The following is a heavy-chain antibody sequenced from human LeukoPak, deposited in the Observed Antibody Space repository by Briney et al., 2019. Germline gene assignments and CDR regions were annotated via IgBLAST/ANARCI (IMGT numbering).Heavy chain of an antibody. CDR3: AKSGGSHYYFDY. Sequence: QPGRSLRLSCAASGFTFSSYGMHWVRQAPGKGLEWVAVIWYDGSNKCYADSVKGRFTISRDNSKHTLYLQMNSLRAEDTAVYYCAKSGGSHYYFDYWGQGTLVTVSS. V-gene: IGHV3-33*06. CDR1: GFTFSSYG. J-gene: IGHJ4*02. D-gene: IGHD1-26*01. CDR2: IWYDGSNK.